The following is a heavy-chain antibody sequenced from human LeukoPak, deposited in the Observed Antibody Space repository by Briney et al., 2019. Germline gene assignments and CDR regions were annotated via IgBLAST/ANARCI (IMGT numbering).Heavy chain of an antibody. CDR1: GGSISSSTYC. Sequence: SETLSLTCTVSGGSISSSTYCWGWIRQPPGKGLEWIGSIFYSGRTYYNPSLKSRVTMSVDTSKNQFSLRLSSVNAADTAVYYCARDILATSIAAPYYWGQGTLVTVSS. CDR3: ARDILATSIAAPYY. CDR2: IFYSGRT. D-gene: IGHD6-13*01. V-gene: IGHV4-39*07. J-gene: IGHJ4*02.